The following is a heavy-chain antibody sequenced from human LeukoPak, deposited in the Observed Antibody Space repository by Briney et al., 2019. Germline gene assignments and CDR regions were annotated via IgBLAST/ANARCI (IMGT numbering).Heavy chain of an antibody. V-gene: IGHV3-53*01. CDR1: GFTVSGNY. CDR3: AKRRWLGGIGVADPFDY. CDR2: IYSGTKT. Sequence: GGSLRLSCAASGFTVSGNYMSWVRQSPQKGLEWVSLIYSGTKTYYADSVKGRFTISRDNSKNTLYLQMNSLRADDTAVYYCAKRRWLGGIGVADPFDYWGQGTLVTVSS. D-gene: IGHD6-19*01. J-gene: IGHJ4*02.